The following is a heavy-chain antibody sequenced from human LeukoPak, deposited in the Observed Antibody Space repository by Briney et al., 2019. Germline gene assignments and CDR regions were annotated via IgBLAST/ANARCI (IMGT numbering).Heavy chain of an antibody. D-gene: IGHD2-15*01. Sequence: GGSLRLSCAASGFTFSTYSMNWVRQAPEKGLEWVSSIISSSSYIYYADSVKGRFTISRDNAKNSLYLQMNSLRAEDTAVYYCARDPQYCSGGSCYSFDYWGQGTLVTVSS. CDR3: ARDPQYCSGGSCYSFDY. V-gene: IGHV3-21*01. J-gene: IGHJ4*02. CDR2: IISSSSYI. CDR1: GFTFSTYS.